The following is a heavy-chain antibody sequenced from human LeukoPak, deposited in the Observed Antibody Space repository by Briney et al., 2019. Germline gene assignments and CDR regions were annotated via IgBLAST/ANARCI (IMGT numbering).Heavy chain of an antibody. V-gene: IGHV4-4*07. J-gene: IGHJ4*02. Sequence: SETLSLTCIVSGGSISSCSWNWIRQPAGKGLEWIGRIHTSGSTNYNPSPKSRVTMSVDTSKNQFSLKLSSVTAADTAVYYCARDASCYYDGSGYYLGYWGQGTLVTVSS. CDR3: ARDASCYYDGSGYYLGY. CDR1: GGSISSCS. CDR2: IHTSGST. D-gene: IGHD3-22*01.